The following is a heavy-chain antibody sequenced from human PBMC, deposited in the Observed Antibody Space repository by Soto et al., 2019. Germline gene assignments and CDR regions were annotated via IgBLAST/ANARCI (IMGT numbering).Heavy chain of an antibody. CDR3: ARIPPYYYGSVSPPPHYGMDV. V-gene: IGHV5-51*01. CDR1: GYSFTSYW. Sequence: GESLKISCKGSGYSFTSYWIGWVREMPGKGLEWMGIIYPGDSDTRYSPSFQGQVTISADKSISTAYLQWSSLKASDTAMYYCARIPPYYYGSVSPPPHYGMDVWGQGTTVTVSS. D-gene: IGHD3-10*01. CDR2: IYPGDSDT. J-gene: IGHJ6*02.